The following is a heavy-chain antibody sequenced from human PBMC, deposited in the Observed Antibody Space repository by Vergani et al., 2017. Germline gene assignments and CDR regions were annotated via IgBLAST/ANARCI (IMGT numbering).Heavy chain of an antibody. D-gene: IGHD3-3*01. CDR3: ARVSRFLEMGFDP. J-gene: IGHJ5*02. V-gene: IGHV1-69*01. CDR2: FIPIFGTT. Sequence: QVQLVQSGAEVKKPGSSVKVSCKASGGTFSSYAISWVRQAPGQGLEWMGGFIPIFGTTNYAQKFQGRVTMTADESTSTAYMELSSLRPEDTAVYYCARVSRFLEMGFDPWGQGTLVTVSS. CDR1: GGTFSSYA.